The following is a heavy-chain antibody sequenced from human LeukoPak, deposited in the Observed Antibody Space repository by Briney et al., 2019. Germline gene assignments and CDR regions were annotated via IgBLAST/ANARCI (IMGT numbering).Heavy chain of an antibody. CDR2: ISGSGGST. J-gene: IGHJ4*02. D-gene: IGHD3-3*01. CDR1: GFTFSSYA. V-gene: IGHV3-23*01. CDR3: ANGLHDFWSGYYSY. Sequence: GGSLRLSCAASGFTFSSYAMSWVRQAPGKGLERVSAISGSGGSTYYADSVKGRFTISRDNSKNTLYLQMNSLRAEDTAVYYCANGLHDFWSGYYSYWGQGTLVTVSS.